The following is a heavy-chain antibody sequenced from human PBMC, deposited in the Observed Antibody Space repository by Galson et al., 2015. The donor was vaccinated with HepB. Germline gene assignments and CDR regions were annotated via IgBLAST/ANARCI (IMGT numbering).Heavy chain of an antibody. Sequence: CAISGDSVSSKSAAWNWIRQSPSRGLEWLGRTYYRSKWYSDYAVSVKSRIIINPDTSKNQFSLQLNSVTPEDTAVYYCARVVAAFGRDYAFDIWGQGTVVTISS. CDR2: TYYRSKWYS. CDR3: ARVVAAFGRDYAFDI. V-gene: IGHV6-1*01. CDR1: GDSVSSKSAA. J-gene: IGHJ3*02. D-gene: IGHD2-15*01.